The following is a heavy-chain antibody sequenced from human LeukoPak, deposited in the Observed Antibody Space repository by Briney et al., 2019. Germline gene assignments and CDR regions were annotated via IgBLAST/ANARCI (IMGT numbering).Heavy chain of an antibody. CDR3: ARDGTAAGLYFDL. Sequence: GGSLRLSCAVSGFTFTDYWMNWVRQAPGKGLEWVTSIRQDGGEKSYVDSVKGRFTISRDNTKSSLYLQINSLRAEDTAVYYCARDGTAAGLYFDLWGQGTLVTVSS. CDR2: IRQDGGEK. J-gene: IGHJ4*01. CDR1: GFTFTDYW. V-gene: IGHV3-7*01. D-gene: IGHD6-13*01.